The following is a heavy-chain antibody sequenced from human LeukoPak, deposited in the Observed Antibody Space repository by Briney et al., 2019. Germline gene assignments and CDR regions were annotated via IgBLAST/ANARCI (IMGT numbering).Heavy chain of an antibody. Sequence: SETLSLTCAVYGKSLNGHYWSWIRQSPGKGLEWIGEGSDRGGTKFNPSLKSRVTISADTSKNQFSLRLNSVTAADTAVYHCAKNGQTGFSFDPWGQGTLVTVSS. CDR1: GKSLNGHY. CDR2: GSDRGGT. J-gene: IGHJ5*02. V-gene: IGHV4-34*01. CDR3: AKNGQTGFSFDP. D-gene: IGHD3-9*01.